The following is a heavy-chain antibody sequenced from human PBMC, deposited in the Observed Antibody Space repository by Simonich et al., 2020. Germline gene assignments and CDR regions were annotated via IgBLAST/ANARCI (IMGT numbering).Heavy chain of an antibody. CDR2: ISVSHVNQ. D-gene: IGHD2-15*01. CDR3: ARASRGTWWYYYFDY. V-gene: IGHV1-18*01. CDR1: GYTFTSYG. Sequence: QVQMVQAGAEVKKPGASVKVSCKASGYTFTSYGISWVRQAPGQGLMWMDCISVSHVNQNYARKHQGGVTMPTDTSTSTAYMELLSLRSDDTAVYYCARASRGTWWYYYFDYWGQGTLVTVSS. J-gene: IGHJ4*02.